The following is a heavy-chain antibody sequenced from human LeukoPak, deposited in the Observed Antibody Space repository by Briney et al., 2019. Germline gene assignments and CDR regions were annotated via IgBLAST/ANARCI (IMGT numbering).Heavy chain of an antibody. V-gene: IGHV4-61*01. J-gene: IGHJ4*02. D-gene: IGHD6-13*01. CDR2: IYSSGST. CDR1: GGSISSGTYY. CDR3: ARDRPGSSSWLWYFDY. Sequence: SETLSLTCAVSGGSISSGTYYWNWIRQPAGKALEWIGRIYSSGSTNYIPSLKSRMTISVDTSRNQLSLRLSSVTAADTAVYYCARDRPGSSSWLWYFDYWGQGTLVTVSS.